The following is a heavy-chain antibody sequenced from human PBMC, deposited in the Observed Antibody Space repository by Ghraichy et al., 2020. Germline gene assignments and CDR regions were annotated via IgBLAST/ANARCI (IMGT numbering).Heavy chain of an antibody. CDR2: IYYGGSA. J-gene: IGHJ2*01. CDR3: ARGNDLLTGYYWNWSFDL. Sequence: SETLSLTCTLSGGSISSGGYYWSWIRQNPGEGLEWIGHIYYGGSAFYTPSLRSRVTISVDTSKIQFSLKLNSVTAADTAVYYCARGNDLLTGYYWNWSFDLWGRGTLVTVSP. CDR1: GGSISSGGYY. D-gene: IGHD3-9*01. V-gene: IGHV4-31*03.